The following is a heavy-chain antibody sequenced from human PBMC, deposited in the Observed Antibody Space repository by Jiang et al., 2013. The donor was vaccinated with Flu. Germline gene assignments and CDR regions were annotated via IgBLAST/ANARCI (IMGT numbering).Heavy chain of an antibody. CDR1: GDSVSSNSAA. CDR3: ARGLSEYSYGYIPDYYYYGMDV. D-gene: IGHD5-18*01. V-gene: IGHV6-1*01. CDR2: TYYRSKWYN. Sequence: SQTLSLTCAISGDSVSSNSAAWNWIRQSPSRGLEWLGRTYYRSKWYNDYAVSVKSRITINPDTSKNQFSLQLNSVTPEDTAMYYCARGLSEYSYGYIPDYYYYGMDVWGQGTTVTVSS. J-gene: IGHJ6*02.